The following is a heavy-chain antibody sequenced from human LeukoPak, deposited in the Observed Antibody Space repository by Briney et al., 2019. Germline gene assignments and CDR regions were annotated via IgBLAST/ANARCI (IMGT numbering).Heavy chain of an antibody. V-gene: IGHV1-24*01. Sequence: ASVKVSCKVSGYTLTELSMHWVRQAPGKGLEWMGGFDPEDGETIYAQKFQGRVTMTEDTSTDTAYMELSSLRAEDTAVYYCAKTPWIAARTPFDYWGQGTLVTVSS. CDR2: FDPEDGET. D-gene: IGHD6-6*01. CDR3: AKTPWIAARTPFDY. J-gene: IGHJ4*02. CDR1: GYTLTELS.